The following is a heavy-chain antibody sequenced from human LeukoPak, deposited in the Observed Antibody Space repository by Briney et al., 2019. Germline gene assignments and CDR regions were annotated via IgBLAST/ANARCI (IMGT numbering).Heavy chain of an antibody. J-gene: IGHJ6*02. D-gene: IGHD1-14*01. CDR1: GDSFSSNSAA. CDR3: ARGLRRPVYPDYYGMDV. V-gene: IGHV6-1*01. CDR2: TYYRSKWYT. Sequence: SQTLSLTCAISGDSFSSNSAAWIWIRQSPSRGLEWLGRTYYRSKWYTEYAVSVKSRITINPDTSKNQFSLKLSSVTAADTAVYYCARGLRRPVYPDYYGMDVWGQGTTVTVSS.